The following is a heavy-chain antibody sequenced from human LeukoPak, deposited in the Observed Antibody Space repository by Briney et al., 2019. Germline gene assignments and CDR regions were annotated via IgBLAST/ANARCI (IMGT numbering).Heavy chain of an antibody. J-gene: IGHJ3*02. V-gene: IGHV5-51*01. CDR2: IYPGDSDT. CDR1: GYSFTSYW. D-gene: IGHD1-26*01. CDR3: ARHLRRVGAPFDI. Sequence: GESLKISCKGSGYSFTSYWIGWVRQMPGKGLEWMGIIYPGDSDTRYSPSFQGQVTISADKSISTAYLQWSSLKASDTAMYYCARHLRRVGAPFDIWGQGTMVTVSS.